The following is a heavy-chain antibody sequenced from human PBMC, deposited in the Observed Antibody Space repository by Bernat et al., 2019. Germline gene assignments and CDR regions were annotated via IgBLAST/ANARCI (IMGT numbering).Heavy chain of an antibody. CDR1: GGTFSSYT. CDR2: IIPILGIA. D-gene: IGHD2-21*02. CDR3: ARVGCGGDCYYYYGMDV. J-gene: IGHJ6*02. V-gene: IGHV1-69*02. Sequence: QVQLVQSGAEVKKPGSSVKVSCKASGGTFSSYTISWVRQAPGQGLEWMGRIIPILGIANYAQKFQGRVTITADKSTITAYMELSSLRSEDTAVYYCARVGCGGDCYYYYGMDVWGQGTTVTVSS.